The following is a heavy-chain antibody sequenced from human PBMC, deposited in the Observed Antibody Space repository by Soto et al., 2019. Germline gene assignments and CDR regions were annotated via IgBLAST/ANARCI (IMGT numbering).Heavy chain of an antibody. CDR1: GFTFSSYA. J-gene: IGHJ3*02. V-gene: IGHV3-30-3*01. CDR2: ISHDGSNK. Sequence: PGGSLRLSCAASGFTFSSYAMHWVRQAPGKGLEWVAVISHDGSNKYYADSVKGRFTISRDNSKNTLYLQMNSLRAEDTAVYYCAREGSSSSWVGAFDIWGQGTMVTVS. D-gene: IGHD6-6*01. CDR3: AREGSSSSWVGAFDI.